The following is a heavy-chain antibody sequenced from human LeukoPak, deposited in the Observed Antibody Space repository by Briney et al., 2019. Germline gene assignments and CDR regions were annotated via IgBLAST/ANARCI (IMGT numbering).Heavy chain of an antibody. D-gene: IGHD3-9*01. Sequence: PSETLSLTCTVSGGAINSYYWSWIRQPPGKGLEWIGYISYSGSTNYNPSLRSRVTMSVDTSKNQFSLKLTSVTAADTAVYYCARRWFYFDYWGQGTLDTVSS. CDR2: ISYSGST. CDR3: ARRWFYFDY. J-gene: IGHJ4*02. V-gene: IGHV4-59*08. CDR1: GGAINSYY.